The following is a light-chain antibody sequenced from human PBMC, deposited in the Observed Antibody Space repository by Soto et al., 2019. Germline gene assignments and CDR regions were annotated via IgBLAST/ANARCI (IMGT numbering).Light chain of an antibody. CDR2: KNN. V-gene: IGLV1-47*01. Sequence: QSVLTQPPSASETPGQRVTISCSGSSSTIGSNYVYWYQQFPGTAPKLLIYKNNQRPSGVPDRFSGSKSGTSASLAISGLRSEDEADYYCAAWDDSLSGRLFGGGTKLTVL. CDR1: SSTIGSNY. CDR3: AAWDDSLSGRL. J-gene: IGLJ2*01.